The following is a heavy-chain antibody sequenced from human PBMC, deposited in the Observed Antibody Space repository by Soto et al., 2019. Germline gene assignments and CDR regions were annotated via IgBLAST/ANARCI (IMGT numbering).Heavy chain of an antibody. CDR1: EFTSSDHY. V-gene: IGHV3-72*01. J-gene: IGHJ6*03. CDR3: ARNFKDYGYYYMDV. Sequence: EVQLVESGGGLVQPGGSLRLSCAASEFTSSDHYMDWVRQAPGTGLEWVGRSRNKAKSYSTEYAASVKGRFTISRDDSKNSLYLQMDSLKTEDTAVYYCARNFKDYGYYYMDVWGKGTTVTVSS. D-gene: IGHD3-16*01. CDR2: SRNKAKSYST.